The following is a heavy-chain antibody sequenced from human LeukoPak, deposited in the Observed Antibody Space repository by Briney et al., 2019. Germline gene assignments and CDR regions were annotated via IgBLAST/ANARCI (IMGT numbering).Heavy chain of an antibody. J-gene: IGHJ4*02. D-gene: IGHD1-26*01. V-gene: IGHV1-2*02. Sequence: ASVKVSCKASGYTFSGYYMHWVRQAPGQGLESIGWINSTSGARNYAPKFQGRVTFSRDNSISTAYMELSSLRSDDTAIYYCARGRGGATTGFDHWGQGTLVTVSS. CDR3: ARGRGGATTGFDH. CDR1: GYTFSGYY. CDR2: INSTSGAR.